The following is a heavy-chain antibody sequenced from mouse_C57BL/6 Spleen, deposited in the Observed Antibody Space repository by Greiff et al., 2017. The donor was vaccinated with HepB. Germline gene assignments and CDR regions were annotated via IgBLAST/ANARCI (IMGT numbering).Heavy chain of an antibody. D-gene: IGHD4-1*01. CDR2: IYPSDSET. CDR3: ARSWDLFDY. Sequence: VQLQQPGAELVRPGSSVKLSCKASGYTFTSYWMDWVKQRPGQGLEWIGNIYPSDSETHYNQKFKDKATLTVDKSSSTAYMQLSSLTSEDSAVYYCARSWDLFDYWGQGTTLTVSS. CDR1: GYTFTSYW. J-gene: IGHJ2*01. V-gene: IGHV1-61*01.